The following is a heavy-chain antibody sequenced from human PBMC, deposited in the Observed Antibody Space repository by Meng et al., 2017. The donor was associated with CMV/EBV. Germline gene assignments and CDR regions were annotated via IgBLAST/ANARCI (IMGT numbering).Heavy chain of an antibody. CDR1: GGSISSSSYY. D-gene: IGHD6-6*01. Sequence: SETLSLTCTVSGGSISSSSYYWGWIRQPPGKGLEWIGSIYHSGSTYYNPSLKSRVTISVDTSKNQFSLKLSSVTAADTAVYYCARGRNRAARPWGYWGQGTLVTVSS. CDR2: IYHSGST. CDR3: ARGRNRAARPWGY. V-gene: IGHV4-39*07. J-gene: IGHJ4*02.